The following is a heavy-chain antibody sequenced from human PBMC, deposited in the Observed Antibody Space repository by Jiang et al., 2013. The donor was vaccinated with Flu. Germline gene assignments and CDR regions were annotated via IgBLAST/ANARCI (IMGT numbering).Heavy chain of an antibody. J-gene: IGHJ6*02. CDR3: ARSVEYCSSTSCKLPPYYYYGMDV. V-gene: IGHV3-30-3*01. D-gene: IGHD2-2*01. Sequence: QLLESGGGVVQPGRSLRLSCAASGFTFSSYAMHWVRQAPGKGLEWVAVISYDGSNKYYADSVKGRFTISRDNSKNTLYLQMNSLRAEDTAVYYCARSVEYCSSTSCKLPPYYYYGMDVWGQGTTVTVSS. CDR2: ISYDGSNK. CDR1: GFTFSSYA.